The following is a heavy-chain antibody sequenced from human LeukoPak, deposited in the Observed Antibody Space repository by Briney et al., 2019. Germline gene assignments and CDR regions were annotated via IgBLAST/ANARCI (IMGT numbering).Heavy chain of an antibody. V-gene: IGHV3-7*03. J-gene: IGHJ4*02. CDR2: IKQDGSAK. D-gene: IGHD3-22*01. CDR3: ARDLMGYYDSSGYYDALDY. Sequence: GGSLRLSCAASGFTFSSYWMSWVRQAPGKGLEWVANIKQDGSAKYYVDSVKGRFTISRDNAKNSLYLQMNSLRAEDTAVYYCARDLMGYYDSSGYYDALDYWGQGTLVTVSS. CDR1: GFTFSSYW.